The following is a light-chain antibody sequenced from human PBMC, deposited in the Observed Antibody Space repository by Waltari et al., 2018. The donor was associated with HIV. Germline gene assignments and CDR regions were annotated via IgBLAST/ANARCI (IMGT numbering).Light chain of an antibody. CDR3: VSYAGVRDRWV. V-gene: IGLV2-8*01. Sequence: SALTQPPSAPGSPGQSVTISCTGTSSDVGGYDHVSWYQQPPGKAPKRLVYEVTKRPPGVPNRFSGSKSGNTASLTVSGLQAEDEADYYCVSYAGVRDRWVFGGGTKLTVL. J-gene: IGLJ3*02. CDR1: SSDVGGYDH. CDR2: EVT.